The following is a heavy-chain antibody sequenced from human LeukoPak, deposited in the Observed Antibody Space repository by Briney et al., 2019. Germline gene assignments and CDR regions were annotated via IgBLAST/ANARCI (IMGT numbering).Heavy chain of an antibody. Sequence: SETLSLTCTVSGDSISTYYWSWIRQPPGKGLEWIGFIYISGTTSYNPSLKSRVTISVDTSKNQFSLNLSSVTAADTAVHYCARHGFQWELPNWGQGTLVTVSS. D-gene: IGHD1-26*01. CDR2: IYISGTT. CDR1: GDSISTYY. J-gene: IGHJ4*02. V-gene: IGHV4-4*09. CDR3: ARHGFQWELPN.